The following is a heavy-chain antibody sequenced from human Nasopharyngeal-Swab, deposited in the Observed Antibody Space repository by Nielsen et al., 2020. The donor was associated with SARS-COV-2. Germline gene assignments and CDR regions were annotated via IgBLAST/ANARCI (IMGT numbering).Heavy chain of an antibody. J-gene: IGHJ5*02. D-gene: IGHD5-18*01. Sequence: WIRQPPGKGLEWMGRIDPSDSDTNYSPSFQGHVTISADKSISTAYLQWSSLKASDTAMYYCARSDTAMGVGHWGQGTLVTVSS. V-gene: IGHV5-10-1*01. CDR3: ARSDTAMGVGH. CDR2: IDPSDSDT.